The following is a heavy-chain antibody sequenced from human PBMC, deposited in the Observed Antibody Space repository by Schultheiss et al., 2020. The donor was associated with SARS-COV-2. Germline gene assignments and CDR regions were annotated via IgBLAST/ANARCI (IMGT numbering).Heavy chain of an antibody. V-gene: IGHV3-74*03. CDR2: INTDGTST. CDR1: GFTFSTYW. CDR3: ARGTGIGAVLDYYGMDV. Sequence: GGSLRLSCAASGFTFSTYWMHWVRQRPGKGLVWVSRINTDGTSTMYADSVKGRFTISRDNAKNSLYLQMNSLRAEDTAVYYCARGTGIGAVLDYYGMDVWGQGTTVTVSS. D-gene: IGHD1-1*01. J-gene: IGHJ6*02.